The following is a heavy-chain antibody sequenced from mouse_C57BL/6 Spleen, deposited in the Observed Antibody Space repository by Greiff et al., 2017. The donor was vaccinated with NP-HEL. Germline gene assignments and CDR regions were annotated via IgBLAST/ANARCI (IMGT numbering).Heavy chain of an antibody. CDR3: ARDGYYDY. D-gene: IGHD2-3*01. CDR2: INPNNGGT. V-gene: IGHV1-26*01. J-gene: IGHJ2*01. Sequence: EVQLQQSGPELVKPGASVKISCKASGYTFTDYYMNWVKQSHGQSLEWIGDINPNNGGTSYNQKFKGKATLTVDKSSSTAYMELRSLTSEDSAVYYCARDGYYDYWGQGTTLTVSS. CDR1: GYTFTDYY.